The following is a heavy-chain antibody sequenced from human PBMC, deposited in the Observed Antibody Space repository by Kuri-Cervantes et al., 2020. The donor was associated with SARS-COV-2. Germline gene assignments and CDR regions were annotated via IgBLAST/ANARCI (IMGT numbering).Heavy chain of an antibody. Sequence: ASVKVSCKASGCTFTGYYMHWVRQAPGQGLEWMGWINPNCGGTNYAQKFQGRVTMTRDTSISTAYMELSRLRSDDTAVYYCARDSLLSGSYHFDYWGQGTLVTVSS. CDR1: GCTFTGYY. CDR3: ARDSLLSGSYHFDY. J-gene: IGHJ4*02. CDR2: INPNCGGT. D-gene: IGHD1-26*01. V-gene: IGHV1-2*02.